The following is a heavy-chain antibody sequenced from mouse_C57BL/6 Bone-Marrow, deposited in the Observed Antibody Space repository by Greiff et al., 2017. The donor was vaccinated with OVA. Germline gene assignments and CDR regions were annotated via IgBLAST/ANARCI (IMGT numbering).Heavy chain of an antibody. Sequence: VQLQQPGAELVKPGASVKLSCKASGYTFTSYWMHWVKRRPGQGLEWIGMLHPNSGSTNYNEKFKSKATLTLDKSSSTAYMQLSSLTSEDSAVYYCARFYYGSSYRYFDVWGTGTTVTVSS. CDR3: ARFYYGSSYRYFDV. J-gene: IGHJ1*03. CDR1: GYTFTSYW. V-gene: IGHV1-64*01. CDR2: LHPNSGST. D-gene: IGHD1-1*01.